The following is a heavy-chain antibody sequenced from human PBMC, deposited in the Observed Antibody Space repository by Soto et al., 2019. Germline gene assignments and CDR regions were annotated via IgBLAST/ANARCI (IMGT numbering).Heavy chain of an antibody. CDR3: VKRSLLMDPT. CDR1: GGSISRGGYY. V-gene: IGHV4-31*03. D-gene: IGHD1-1*01. J-gene: IGHJ4*02. CDR2: IYYSGST. Sequence: LALTGTVSGGSISRGGYYLSWIRQHPGKGLEWIGYIYYSGSTYYNPSLKSRVTISVETSKNQFSMSLNSVTAEDTAVYYCVKRSLLMDPTWGQGIQVTAPQ.